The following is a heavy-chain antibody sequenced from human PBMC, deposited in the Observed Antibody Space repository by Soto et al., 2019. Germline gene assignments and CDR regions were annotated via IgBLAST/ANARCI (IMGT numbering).Heavy chain of an antibody. J-gene: IGHJ4*02. CDR2: ISYDGSNK. CDR3: AKDLVVGAILFD. V-gene: IGHV3-30*18. Sequence: GGSLRLSCAASGFTFSSYGMHWVRQAPGKGLEWVAVISYDGSNKYYADSVKGRFTISRDNSKNTLYLQMNSLRAEDTAVYYCAKDLVVGAILFDWGQGTLVTVSS. D-gene: IGHD1-26*01. CDR1: GFTFSSYG.